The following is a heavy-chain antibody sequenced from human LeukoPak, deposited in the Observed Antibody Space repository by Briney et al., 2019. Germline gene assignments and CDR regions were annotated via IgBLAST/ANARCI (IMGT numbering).Heavy chain of an antibody. Sequence: GGSLRLSCAVSGFTFSDYWMNWVRQAPGKGLEWVASIRQDGGEKSYVDSAKGRLTISRDNTEHSLYLQMSSLRAEDTGVYYCARDGTAAGLYFDLWGQGTLVTVSS. CDR1: GFTFSDYW. CDR2: IRQDGGEK. V-gene: IGHV3-7*01. CDR3: ARDGTAAGLYFDL. J-gene: IGHJ4*02. D-gene: IGHD6-13*01.